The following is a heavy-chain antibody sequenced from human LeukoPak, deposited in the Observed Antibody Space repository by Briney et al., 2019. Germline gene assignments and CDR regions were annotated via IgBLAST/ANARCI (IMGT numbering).Heavy chain of an antibody. Sequence: SVKVSCKASGGTFSSYAISRVRQAPGQGLEWMGRIIPILGIANYAQKFQGRVTITADKSTSTAYMELSSLRSEDTAVYYCARGSGSRGYYFDYWGQGTLVAVSS. V-gene: IGHV1-69*04. D-gene: IGHD1-26*01. CDR2: IIPILGIA. J-gene: IGHJ4*02. CDR3: ARGSGSRGYYFDY. CDR1: GGTFSSYA.